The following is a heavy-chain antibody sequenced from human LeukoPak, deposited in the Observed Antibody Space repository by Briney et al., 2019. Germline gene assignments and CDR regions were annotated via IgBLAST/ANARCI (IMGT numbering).Heavy chain of an antibody. CDR2: ISGSGSYI. J-gene: IGHJ4*02. CDR1: GFSFSTYT. CDR3: ASHFWNYYRIDY. V-gene: IGHV3-21*01. D-gene: IGHD3-3*02. Sequence: GGSLRLSCAASGFSFSTYTMIWVRQAPGKGLEWVSSISGSGSYIYYADSVKGRFTISRDNAKNSLFLQMNSLRAEDTAIYYCASHFWNYYRIDYWGQGILVTVSS.